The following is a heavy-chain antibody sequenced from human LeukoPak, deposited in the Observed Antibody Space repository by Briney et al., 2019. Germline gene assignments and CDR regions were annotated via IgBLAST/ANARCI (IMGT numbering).Heavy chain of an antibody. CDR3: AKVNDYGDYVSFDY. D-gene: IGHD4-17*01. Sequence: GGSLRLSCAASGFTFSSYGMHWVRQAPGKGLGWVAFIRYDGSNKYYADSVKGRFTTSRDNSKNTLYLQMNSLRAEDTAVYYCAKVNDYGDYVSFDYWGQGTLVTVSS. J-gene: IGHJ4*02. V-gene: IGHV3-30*02. CDR1: GFTFSSYG. CDR2: IRYDGSNK.